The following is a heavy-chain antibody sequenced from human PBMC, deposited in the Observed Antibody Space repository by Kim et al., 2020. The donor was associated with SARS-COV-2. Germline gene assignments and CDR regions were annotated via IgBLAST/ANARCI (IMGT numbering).Heavy chain of an antibody. CDR3: ARGGRWWLVRLGGNPFDY. V-gene: IGHV3-7*01. J-gene: IGHJ4*02. D-gene: IGHD6-19*01. Sequence: GGSLRLSCAASGFTFSSYWMSWVRQAPGKGLEWVANIKQDGSEKYYVDSVKGRFTISRDNAKNSLYLQMNSLRAEDTAVYYCARGGRWWLVRLGGNPFDYWGQGTLVTVSS. CDR1: GFTFSSYW. CDR2: IKQDGSEK.